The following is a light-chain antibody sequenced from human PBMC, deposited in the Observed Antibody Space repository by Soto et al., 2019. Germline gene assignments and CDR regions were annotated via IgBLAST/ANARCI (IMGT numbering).Light chain of an antibody. CDR2: QTS. Sequence: TQSPSTLSASVGGRVTITCLASQTINTRLAWYQHRPGQSPRLLIYQTSLRAAGIPARFSASGSGTDFTLTISDVQPEDFALYYCHQRQSWPRTFGQGTKVDI. CDR1: QTINTR. V-gene: IGKV3-11*01. J-gene: IGKJ1*01. CDR3: HQRQSWPRT.